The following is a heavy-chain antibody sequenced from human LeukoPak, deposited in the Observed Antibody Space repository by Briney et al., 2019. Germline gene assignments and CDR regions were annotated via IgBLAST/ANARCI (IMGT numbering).Heavy chain of an antibody. Sequence: SETLSLTCAVYGGSFSGYYWSWIRQPPGKGLEWIGEINHSGSTNYNPSLKSRVTISVDTSKNQFSLKLSSVTAADTAVYYCARGHRAGVWSQGTLVTVSS. V-gene: IGHV4-34*01. CDR3: ARGHRAGV. CDR2: INHSGST. D-gene: IGHD3-10*01. J-gene: IGHJ4*02. CDR1: GGSFSGYY.